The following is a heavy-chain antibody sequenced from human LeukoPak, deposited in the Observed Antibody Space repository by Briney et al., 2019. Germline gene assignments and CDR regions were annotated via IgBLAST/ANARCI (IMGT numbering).Heavy chain of an antibody. Sequence: KSGGSLRLSCAASGFTFSDYYMSWIRQAPGKGLEWLSYISRSVSSIHYAGSVKSRFTISRDNAKNSLYLQMNSLRAEDTAVYYCARDFRDRSMPIDFWGQGTLVTVSS. V-gene: IGHV3-11*01. CDR3: ARDFRDRSMPIDF. D-gene: IGHD2/OR15-2a*01. CDR1: GFTFSDYY. J-gene: IGHJ4*02. CDR2: ISRSVSSI.